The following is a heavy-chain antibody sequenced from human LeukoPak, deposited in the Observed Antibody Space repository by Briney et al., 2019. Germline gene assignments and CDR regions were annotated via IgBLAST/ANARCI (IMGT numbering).Heavy chain of an antibody. J-gene: IGHJ5*02. CDR2: FNPGDGST. D-gene: IGHD3-3*01. CDR3: ASCDFWSGYCSS. CDR1: GHTFSSNY. Sequence: ASVKVSCKAPGHTFSSNYMHWVRQGPGQGLDWMGMFNPGDGSTTYAQKFRGRVTMTRDTSKSTVYMQLSGLRSEDTAVYYCASCDFWSGYCSSWGQGSLSPSPQ. V-gene: IGHV1-46*01.